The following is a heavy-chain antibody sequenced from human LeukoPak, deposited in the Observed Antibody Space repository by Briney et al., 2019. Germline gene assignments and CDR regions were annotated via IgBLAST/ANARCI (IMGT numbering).Heavy chain of an antibody. CDR3: AREGYYGSGSPPSLYFDY. D-gene: IGHD3-10*01. Sequence: GGSLRLSCAASGFTFRNYVIHWVRQAPGKGLEWVAVTSPDLNVKLYADSVKGRFTISRDNSRSTLYLQMNSLRPEDTAIYYCAREGYYGSGSPPSLYFDYWGQGTLVTVSS. J-gene: IGHJ4*02. V-gene: IGHV3-30-3*01. CDR2: TSPDLNVK. CDR1: GFTFRNYV.